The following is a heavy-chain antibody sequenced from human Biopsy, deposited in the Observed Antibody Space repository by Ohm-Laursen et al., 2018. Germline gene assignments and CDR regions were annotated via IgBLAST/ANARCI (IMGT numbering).Heavy chain of an antibody. J-gene: IGHJ4*02. CDR3: VRGTGSQYFDY. CDR1: GYFFSSYG. Sequence: ASVKVSCKDSGYFFSSYGLNWVRQAPGQGLEWMGRISGYNGNTNYAQKFQGRVTMTIDSSASTAYLELRSLRSDDTAFYYCVRGTGSQYFDYWGQGTLVTVSS. V-gene: IGHV1-18*01. CDR2: ISGYNGNT. D-gene: IGHD1-26*01.